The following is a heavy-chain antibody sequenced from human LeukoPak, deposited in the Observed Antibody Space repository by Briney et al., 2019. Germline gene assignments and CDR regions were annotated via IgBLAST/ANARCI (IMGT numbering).Heavy chain of an antibody. CDR2: ISSSGGTI. J-gene: IGHJ4*02. V-gene: IGHV3-48*03. D-gene: IGHD3-16*01. CDR1: GFTFSTYE. Sequence: GGSLRLSCEASGFTFSTYEMNWVRQAPGKGLEWASYISSSGGTIYYADSVKGRFTISRDNAKNSLYLQMNSLRAEDTAVYYCAKEGGRLGDYWGQGTLVTVSS. CDR3: AKEGGRLGDY.